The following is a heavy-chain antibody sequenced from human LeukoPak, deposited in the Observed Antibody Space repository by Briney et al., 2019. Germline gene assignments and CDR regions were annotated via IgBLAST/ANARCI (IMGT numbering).Heavy chain of an antibody. Sequence: PGGSLRLSCAASGFTFSSFAMTWVRQAPGKGLEWVSGISGSGGSTYYADSVKGRLTISRDNSKNTLYLQMNSLRAEDTAVYYCAKDTGSLDAFDIWGQGTMVTVSS. CDR3: AKDTGSLDAFDI. V-gene: IGHV3-23*01. D-gene: IGHD1-26*01. J-gene: IGHJ3*02. CDR1: GFTFSSFA. CDR2: ISGSGGST.